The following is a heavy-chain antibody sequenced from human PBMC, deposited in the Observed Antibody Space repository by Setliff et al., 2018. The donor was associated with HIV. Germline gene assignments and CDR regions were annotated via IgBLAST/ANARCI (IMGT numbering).Heavy chain of an antibody. Sequence: PGGSLRLSCAASGFTFDDYAMYWVRQAPGKGLEWVSGISWNSGRIGYADSVKGRFTISRDNSKNTLYLQMNSLRAEDTAVYYCARSVIGYYYYGMDVWGQGTLVTVSS. CDR1: GFTFDDYA. CDR2: ISWNSGRI. D-gene: IGHD3-10*01. CDR3: ARSVIGYYYYGMDV. J-gene: IGHJ6*02. V-gene: IGHV3-9*01.